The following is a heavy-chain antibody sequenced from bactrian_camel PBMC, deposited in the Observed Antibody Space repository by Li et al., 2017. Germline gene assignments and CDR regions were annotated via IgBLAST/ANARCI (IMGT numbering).Heavy chain of an antibody. Sequence: HVQLVESGGGSVQAGGSLTLSCSYLGDPYYTNCLGWFRQAPGKEREGVGVVDNDGSTGYAVSVKGRFTISRDNGKQMAYLQMNSLKPEDTGVYYCASGDWDGGSCDAAFISDQGTQVTVS. CDR1: GDPYYTNC. D-gene: IGHD6*01. J-gene: IGHJ4*01. V-gene: IGHV3S53*01. CDR2: VDNDGST.